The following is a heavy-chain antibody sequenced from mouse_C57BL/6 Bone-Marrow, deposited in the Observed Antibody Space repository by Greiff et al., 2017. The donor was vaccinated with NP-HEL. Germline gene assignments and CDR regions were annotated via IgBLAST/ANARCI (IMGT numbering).Heavy chain of an antibody. CDR2: IDPEDGDT. V-gene: IGHV14-1*01. CDR3: TPYYGMGYYAMDY. CDR1: GFNIKDYY. Sequence: EVQLQQSGAELVRPGASVKLSCTASGFNIKDYYMHWVKQRPEQGLEWIGRIDPEDGDTEYAPKFQGKATMTADTSSNTAYLQLSSLTSEDTAFYYCTPYYGMGYYAMDYWGQGTSVTVSS. D-gene: IGHD1-1*01. J-gene: IGHJ4*01.